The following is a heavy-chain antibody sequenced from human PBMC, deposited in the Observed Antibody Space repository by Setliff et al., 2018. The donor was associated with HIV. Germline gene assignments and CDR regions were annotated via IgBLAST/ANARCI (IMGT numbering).Heavy chain of an antibody. Sequence: SVKVSCKASVDTFRSHAIGWVRQAPGRGLEWMGGIIPVLGIADSAQKFQDRVTITADESTNTAYMELGSLRSEDTAVYYCAYCSGGSCIHWGQGTLVTVSS. CDR2: IIPVLGIA. CDR1: VDTFRSHA. CDR3: AYCSGGSCIH. J-gene: IGHJ4*02. D-gene: IGHD2-15*01. V-gene: IGHV1-69*10.